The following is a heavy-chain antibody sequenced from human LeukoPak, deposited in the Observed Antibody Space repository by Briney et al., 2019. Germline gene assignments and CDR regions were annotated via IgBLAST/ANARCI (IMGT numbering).Heavy chain of an antibody. CDR3: AREDDGGNSGAAFDT. CDR1: GFTFSTYW. V-gene: IGHV3-30*03. J-gene: IGHJ3*02. CDR2: TSYDGSDT. D-gene: IGHD4-23*01. Sequence: GGSLRLSCTASGFTFSTYWMQWVRQAPGKGLEWVAFTSYDGSDTFYADSVKGRFTISRDNSENTLHLQMSSLRGEDTSVYYCAREDDGGNSGAAFDTWGQGTMVTVSS.